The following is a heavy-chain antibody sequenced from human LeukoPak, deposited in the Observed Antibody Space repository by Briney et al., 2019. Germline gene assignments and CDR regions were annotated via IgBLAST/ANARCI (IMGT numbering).Heavy chain of an antibody. J-gene: IGHJ4*02. CDR3: ARHSSGYYGFFDY. V-gene: IGHV4-59*08. Sequence: SETLSLTCTVSGGSISSSYWSWIRQPPGKGLEWNGYIYYSGSPNYNPSLKSRVTISVDTSKNQFSLKLSSVTAADTAVYYCARHSSGYYGFFDYWGQGTLVTVSS. CDR1: GGSISSSY. CDR2: IYYSGSP. D-gene: IGHD3-22*01.